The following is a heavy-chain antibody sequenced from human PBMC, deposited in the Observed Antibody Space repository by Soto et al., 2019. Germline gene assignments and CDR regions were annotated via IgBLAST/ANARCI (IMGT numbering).Heavy chain of an antibody. V-gene: IGHV3-33*01. J-gene: IGHJ3*02. CDR3: AGVPLYSNDAFDI. CDR2: IWYDGSNK. D-gene: IGHD2-15*01. CDR1: GFTFSSYG. Sequence: AGGSLRLSCAASGFTFSSYGMHWFRQAPGKGLEWVAVIWYDGSNKYYADSVKGRFTISRDNSKNTLYLQMNSLRAEDTAVYYCAGVPLYSNDAFDIWGQGTMVTVSS.